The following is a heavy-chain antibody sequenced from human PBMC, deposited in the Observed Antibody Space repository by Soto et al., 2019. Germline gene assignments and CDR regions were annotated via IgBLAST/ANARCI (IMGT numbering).Heavy chain of an antibody. CDR1: GFAVSSKY. V-gene: IGHV3-53*01. CDR2: IYGGGTT. CDR3: VQTTGWPGFDF. J-gene: IGHJ4*02. Sequence: EVQLVESGGGLIQPGGSLRLSCAASGFAVSSKYMTWVRQAPGKGLEWVSVIYGGGTTYYADSVKGRFTIARDTSKNTWYLQMNSLRADDRAVYYCVQTTGWPGFDFWGQGTLVTVSS. D-gene: IGHD6-19*01.